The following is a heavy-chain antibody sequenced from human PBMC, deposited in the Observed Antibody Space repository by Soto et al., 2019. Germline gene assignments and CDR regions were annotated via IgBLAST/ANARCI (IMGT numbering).Heavy chain of an antibody. D-gene: IGHD1-26*01. CDR2: IWYDGSNK. CDR1: GFTFSTYG. Sequence: GGSLRLSCAASGFTFSTYGMHWVRQAPGKGLEWVAVIWYDGSNKFYADSVRGRFTISRDNSKNTLYLQMNSLRAEDTAVYYWASAREQGRGFVAFDSWGKGTRVT. J-gene: IGHJ3*02. V-gene: IGHV3-33*01. CDR3: ASAREQGRGFVAFDS.